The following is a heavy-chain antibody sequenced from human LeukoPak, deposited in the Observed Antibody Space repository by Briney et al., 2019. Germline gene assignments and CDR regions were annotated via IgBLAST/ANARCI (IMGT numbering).Heavy chain of an antibody. Sequence: PGGSLRLSCAASGFTFSSYAMSWVRQAPGKGLEWVSAISGSGGSTYYADSVKGRFTISGDNSKNTLYLQMNSLRAEDTAVYYCAKRMWAAAAGDYVDYWGQGTLVTVSS. CDR3: AKRMWAAAAGDYVDY. CDR1: GFTFSSYA. D-gene: IGHD6-13*01. J-gene: IGHJ4*02. V-gene: IGHV3-23*01. CDR2: ISGSGGST.